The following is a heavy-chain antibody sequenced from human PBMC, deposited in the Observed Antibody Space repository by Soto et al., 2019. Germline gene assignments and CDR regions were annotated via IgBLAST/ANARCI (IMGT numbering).Heavy chain of an antibody. CDR1: GFTFSRHG. J-gene: IGHJ4*02. CDR3: AKDGSGWYAPQYYFDY. D-gene: IGHD6-19*01. CDR2: ISYDGSNI. Sequence: QVQLVESGGGVVQPGRSLRLSCAASGFTFSRHGMHWVRQAPGKGLEWVAVISYDGSNIYYADSVKGRFPISRDNPRNTRYRQMNSLRGEDTAVYYCAKDGSGWYAPQYYFDYGGQGTRVTVSS. V-gene: IGHV3-30*18.